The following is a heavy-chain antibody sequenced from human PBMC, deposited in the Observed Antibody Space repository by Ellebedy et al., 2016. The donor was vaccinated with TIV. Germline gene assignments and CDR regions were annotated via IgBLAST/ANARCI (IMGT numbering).Heavy chain of an antibody. J-gene: IGHJ4*02. CDR3: ARSGGWYTPYDY. D-gene: IGHD6-19*01. Sequence: MPSETLSLTCTVSGDSISGYYWSWIRQPPGQGLEWIGYIYSSGSGEYNPSLKSRVTMSVDTSRGQFSLRLNSVTAADTAVYYCARSGGWYTPYDYWGQGTLVTVSS. V-gene: IGHV4-59*01. CDR1: GDSISGYY. CDR2: IYSSGSG.